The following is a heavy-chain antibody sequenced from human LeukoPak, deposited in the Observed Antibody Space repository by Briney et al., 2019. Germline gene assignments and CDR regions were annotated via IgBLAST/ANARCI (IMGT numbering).Heavy chain of an antibody. V-gene: IGHV3-7*01. CDR3: ARVLEDTAMALDY. Sequence: PGGSLRLSCAASGFTFSSFWIYWVRQAPGKGLEWVANIKQDGSEKYYVDSVKGRFTISRDNAKNSLYLQMNSLRAEDTAVYYCARVLEDTAMALDYWGQGTLVTVSS. J-gene: IGHJ4*02. CDR2: IKQDGSEK. CDR1: GFTFSSFW. D-gene: IGHD5-18*01.